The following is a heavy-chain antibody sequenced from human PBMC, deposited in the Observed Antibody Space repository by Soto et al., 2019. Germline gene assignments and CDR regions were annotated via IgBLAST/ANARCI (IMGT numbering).Heavy chain of an antibody. J-gene: IGHJ6*02. CDR1: GDSINNYY. CDR2: IYDSGST. CDR3: ARGTKYYYQGMDV. V-gene: IGHV4-59*01. Sequence: QVQLQESGPGLVKPSETLSLTCTVSGDSINNYYWTWIRQPPGKGLEWIGYIYDSGSTSYNPSLKSRLTISVDTSKNQFSLKLKSVTAADTAGYYCARGTKYYYQGMDVWGQGTTVTVSS.